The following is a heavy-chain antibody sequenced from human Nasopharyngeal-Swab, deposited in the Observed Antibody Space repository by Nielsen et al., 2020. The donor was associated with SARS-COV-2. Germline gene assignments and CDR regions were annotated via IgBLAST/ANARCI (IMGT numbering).Heavy chain of an antibody. D-gene: IGHD1-26*01. Sequence: SESLSPTCAVSGGSISSINWWSWVRQPPGKGLEWIGEIYHSGSTNYNPSLKSRVTISVDESKNQFSLKLSSVTAADTAVYFCARDVVGATTTDAFDIWGQGTMVTVSS. V-gene: IGHV4-4*02. CDR2: IYHSGST. J-gene: IGHJ3*02. CDR1: GGSISSINW. CDR3: ARDVVGATTTDAFDI.